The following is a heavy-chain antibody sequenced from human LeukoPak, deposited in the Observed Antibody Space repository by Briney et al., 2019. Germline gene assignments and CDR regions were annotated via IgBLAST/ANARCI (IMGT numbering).Heavy chain of an antibody. Sequence: GGSLRLSCAASGFTFEDYAMRWVRQVPGKGLEWVAGNIGYAESVKGRFTISRDNAENTLHLQMNSLRTEDTALYFCARDAWRRAFNYGMDVWGQGTTVAVSS. J-gene: IGHJ6*02. V-gene: IGHV3-9*01. CDR1: GFTFEDYA. CDR3: ARDAWRRAFNYGMDV. CDR2: NI. D-gene: IGHD5-12*01.